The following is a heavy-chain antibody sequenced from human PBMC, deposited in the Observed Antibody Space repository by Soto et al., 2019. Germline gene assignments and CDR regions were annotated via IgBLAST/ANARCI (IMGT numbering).Heavy chain of an antibody. J-gene: IGHJ4*02. D-gene: IGHD1-26*01. CDR2: ISSSSSYI. V-gene: IGHV3-21*01. CDR3: ARGRSSWELPYFDY. CDR1: GFTFSSYS. Sequence: GGSLRLSCAASGFTFSSYSMNWVRQAPGKGLEWVSSISSSSSYIYYADSVKGRFTITRDNAKNSLYLQMNSLRAEDTAVYYCARGRSSWELPYFDYWGQGTLVTVSS.